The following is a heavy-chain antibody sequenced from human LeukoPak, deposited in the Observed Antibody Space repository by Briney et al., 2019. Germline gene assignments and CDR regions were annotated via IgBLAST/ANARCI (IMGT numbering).Heavy chain of an antibody. CDR3: ARDQLVVVPAADDAFDI. CDR1: GFTFSDYY. D-gene: IGHD2-2*01. Sequence: GSLRLSCAASGFTFSDYYMSWIRQAPGKGLEWVSYISSSGSTIYYADSVKGRFTISRDNAKNSLYLQMNSLRVEDTAVYYCARDQLVVVPAADDAFDIWGQGTMVTVSS. CDR2: ISSSGSTI. V-gene: IGHV3-11*01. J-gene: IGHJ3*02.